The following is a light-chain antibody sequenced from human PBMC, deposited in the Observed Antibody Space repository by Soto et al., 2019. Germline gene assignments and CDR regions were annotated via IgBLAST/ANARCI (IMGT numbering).Light chain of an antibody. CDR1: GSDVGSYNP. CDR3: CSYAGSPSV. Sequence: SVLTQPGAVSRSPGQSWTRSCTGTGSDVGSYNPASWYQQHQGKPPRLMIYALSQRPSAVSHRFSGSTSGNPASLTISGLQAEDEGDYYCCSYAGSPSVFAPGPKLTVL. CDR2: ALS. J-gene: IGLJ1*01. V-gene: IGLV2-23*02.